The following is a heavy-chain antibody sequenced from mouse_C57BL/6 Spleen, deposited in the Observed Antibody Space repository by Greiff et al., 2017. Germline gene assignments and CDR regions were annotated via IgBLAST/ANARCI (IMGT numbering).Heavy chain of an antibody. V-gene: IGHV14-2*01. CDR3: ARSYYGSSYKYFDV. D-gene: IGHD1-1*01. CDR1: GFNIKDYY. Sequence: EVQLQQSGAELVKPGASVKLSCTASGFNIKDYYMHWVKQRTEQGLEWIGRIDPGDGETKSAPKFQGKATITADPSSNTAYLQLSSLTSEDTAVYYCARSYYGSSYKYFDVWGTGTTVTVSS. J-gene: IGHJ1*03. CDR2: IDPGDGET.